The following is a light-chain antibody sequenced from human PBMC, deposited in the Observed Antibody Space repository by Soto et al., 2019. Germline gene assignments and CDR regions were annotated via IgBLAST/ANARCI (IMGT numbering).Light chain of an antibody. CDR2: EAS. J-gene: IGKJ4*01. CDR3: QQRTSWPLT. CDR1: QSVGSA. V-gene: IGKV3-11*01. Sequence: EIVLTQSPATLSLSPGERATLSCRASQSVGSALAWYQQKPGQAPSLLIYEASDRATGIPARFSGSGSGTDFTLTISSLEPEEFAVYYCQQRTSWPLTFGGGTKVEIK.